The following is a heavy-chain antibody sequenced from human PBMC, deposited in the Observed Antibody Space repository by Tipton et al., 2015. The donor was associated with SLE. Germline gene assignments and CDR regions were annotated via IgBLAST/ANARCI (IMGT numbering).Heavy chain of an antibody. Sequence: QLVQSGAEVKKPGASVKVSCKASGYTFTNYYMHWVRQAPGQGLEWMGIINPSGGSTTYAQKLQGRVTMTRDTSTSTVYMELSSLRSEDTAMYYCARDGEGGVGYWGQGTLVTVSS. CDR2: INPSGGST. D-gene: IGHD7-27*01. CDR1: GYTFTNYY. V-gene: IGHV1-46*04. CDR3: ARDGEGGVGY. J-gene: IGHJ4*02.